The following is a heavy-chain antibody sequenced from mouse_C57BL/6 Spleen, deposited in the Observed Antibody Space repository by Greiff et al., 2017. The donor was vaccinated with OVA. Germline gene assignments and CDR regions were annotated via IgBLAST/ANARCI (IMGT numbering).Heavy chain of an antibody. CDR1: GYTFTSYW. D-gene: IGHD2-4*01. V-gene: IGHV1-64*01. Sequence: QVQLKQPGAELVKPGASVKLSCKASGYTFTSYWMHWVKQRPGQGLEWIGMIHPNSGSTNYNEKFKSKATLTVDKSSSTAYMQLSSLTSEDSAVYYCAIDYDWFAYWGQGTLVTVSA. CDR3: AIDYDWFAY. J-gene: IGHJ3*01. CDR2: IHPNSGST.